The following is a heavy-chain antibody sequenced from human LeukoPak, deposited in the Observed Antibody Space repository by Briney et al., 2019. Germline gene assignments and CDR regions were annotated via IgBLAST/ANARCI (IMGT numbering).Heavy chain of an antibody. D-gene: IGHD4/OR15-4a*01. J-gene: IGHJ4*02. CDR3: ARRDGAKNFDS. CDR2: IYTSGST. CDR1: GGSISSYY. V-gene: IGHV4-4*07. Sequence: KPSETLSLTCTVSGGSISSYYWSWIRQPAGKGLEWIGRIYTSGSTNYNPSLQSRITISVDTSKNQFSLKLNSVTAADTAVYYCARRDGAKNFDSWGQGTLVSVSS.